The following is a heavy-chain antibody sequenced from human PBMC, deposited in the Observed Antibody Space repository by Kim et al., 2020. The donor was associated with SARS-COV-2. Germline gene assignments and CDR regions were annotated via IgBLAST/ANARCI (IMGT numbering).Heavy chain of an antibody. Sequence: GSLRLSCAASGFTFSSYGMHWVRQAPGKGLEWVAVISYDGSNKYYADSVKGRFTISRDNSKNTLYLQMNSLRAEDTAVYYCAKDQAAVAGPNDYWGQGTLSPSPQ. CDR1: GFTFSSYG. J-gene: IGHJ4*02. CDR3: AKDQAAVAGPNDY. CDR2: ISYDGSNK. V-gene: IGHV3-30*18. D-gene: IGHD6-19*01.